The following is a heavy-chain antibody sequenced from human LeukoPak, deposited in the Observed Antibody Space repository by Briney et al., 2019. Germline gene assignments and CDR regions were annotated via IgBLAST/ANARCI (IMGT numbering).Heavy chain of an antibody. D-gene: IGHD1-1*01. V-gene: IGHV1-69*13. CDR1: GGTFSSYA. CDR2: IIPIFGTA. CDR3: ARDPGRTGYFDY. J-gene: IGHJ4*02. Sequence: GASVKVSCKASGGTFSSYAISWVRQAPGQGLDWMGGIIPIFGTANYAQKFQGRVTITADESTSTAYMELSSLRPEDTAVYYCARDPGRTGYFDYWGQRTLVTVSS.